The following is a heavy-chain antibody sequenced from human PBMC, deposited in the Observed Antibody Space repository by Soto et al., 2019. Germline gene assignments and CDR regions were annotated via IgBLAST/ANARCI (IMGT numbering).Heavy chain of an antibody. CDR2: VYYSAST. CDR1: GGSIFSSY. CDR3: ARVPDASSWFDH. Sequence: KPSETLSLTCTVSGGSIFSSYWTWIRHPPGKGLEWIGNVYYSASTNYNPSLKGRITISVDTSKNQFSLNLSSVTAADTAVYYCARVPDASSWFDHWGQGTQITVPS. J-gene: IGHJ5*02. V-gene: IGHV4-59*01.